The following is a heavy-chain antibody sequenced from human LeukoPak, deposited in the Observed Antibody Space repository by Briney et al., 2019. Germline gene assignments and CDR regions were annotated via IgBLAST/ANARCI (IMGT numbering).Heavy chain of an antibody. J-gene: IGHJ4*02. CDR1: GYSISSGYY. CDR2: IYHSGST. D-gene: IGHD3-22*01. Sequence: PSETLSLTCTVSGYSISSGYYWGWIRQPPGKGLEWIGSIYHSGSTYYNPSLKSRVTISVDTSKNQFSLKLSSVTAADTAVYYCARGGNAETDYYDSSGYYYIGYWGQGTLVTVSS. V-gene: IGHV4-38-2*02. CDR3: ARGGNAETDYYDSSGYYYIGY.